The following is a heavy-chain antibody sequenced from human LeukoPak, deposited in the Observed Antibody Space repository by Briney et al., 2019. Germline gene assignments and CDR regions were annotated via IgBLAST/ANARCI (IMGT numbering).Heavy chain of an antibody. CDR1: GGTFSSYA. D-gene: IGHD2-2*01. V-gene: IGHV1-69*13. Sequence: SVKVSCKASGGTFSSYAISWVRQAPGQGLEWMGGIIPIFGTANYAQKFQGRVTITADESTSTAYMELSGLRSEDTAVYYCARALDIVVVPAAMPYQFDYWGQGTLVTVSS. CDR3: ARALDIVVVPAAMPYQFDY. J-gene: IGHJ4*02. CDR2: IIPIFGTA.